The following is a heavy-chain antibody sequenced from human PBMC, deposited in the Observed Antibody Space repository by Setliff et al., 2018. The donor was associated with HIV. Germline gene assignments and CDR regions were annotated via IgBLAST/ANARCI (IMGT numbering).Heavy chain of an antibody. V-gene: IGHV1-2*02. Sequence: ASVKVSCQASGSTFTGYYMHWVRQAPGQGLEWMGWITPNSGGTNYAQKFQGRVTMTRDTSISTAYMELSRLRSDDTAVYYCARDHGMWDYGGNVLLREYFLHWGQGTLVTVSS. CDR1: GSTFTGYY. D-gene: IGHD4-17*01. CDR2: ITPNSGGT. J-gene: IGHJ1*01. CDR3: ARDHGMWDYGGNVLLREYFLH.